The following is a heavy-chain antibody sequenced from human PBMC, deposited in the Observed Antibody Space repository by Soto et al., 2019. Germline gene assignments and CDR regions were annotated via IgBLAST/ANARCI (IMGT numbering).Heavy chain of an antibody. CDR1: GFTFSSYA. Sequence: GGSLRLSCAASGFTFSSYAMSWVRQAPGKGLEWVSAISGSGGSTYYADSVKGRFTISRDNSKNTLYLQMNCLRAEDTAVYYCAKDLSPRVAARRFDPWGQGTLVTVSS. J-gene: IGHJ5*02. D-gene: IGHD6-6*01. CDR3: AKDLSPRVAARRFDP. CDR2: ISGSGGST. V-gene: IGHV3-23*01.